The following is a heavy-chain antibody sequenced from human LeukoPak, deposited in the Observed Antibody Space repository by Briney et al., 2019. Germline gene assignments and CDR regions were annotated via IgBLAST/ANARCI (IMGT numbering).Heavy chain of an antibody. CDR2: ISSSSSTI. D-gene: IGHD4-17*01. CDR1: GFTFSSYS. J-gene: IGHJ4*02. Sequence: PGGSLRLSCAASGFTFSSYSMTWVRQAPGKGLEWVSYISSSSSTIYYADSVKGRFTISRDNAKNSLYLQMNSLRAEDTAVYYCARDDSATVDYWGQGTLVTVSS. CDR3: ARDDSATVDY. V-gene: IGHV3-48*01.